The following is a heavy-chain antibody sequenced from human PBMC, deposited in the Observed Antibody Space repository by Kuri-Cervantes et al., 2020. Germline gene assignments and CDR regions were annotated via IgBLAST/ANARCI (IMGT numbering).Heavy chain of an antibody. CDR2: IWYDGSNK. CDR3: ARRGPRRSWYLNDAFDI. Sequence: GGSLRLSCAASGFTFSDYSMTWIRQAPGKGLEWVAVIWYDGSNKYYADSVKGRFTISRDNSKNTLYLQMNSLRAEDTAVYYCARRGPRRSWYLNDAFDIWGQGTMVTVSS. V-gene: IGHV3-33*08. D-gene: IGHD6-13*01. J-gene: IGHJ3*02. CDR1: GFTFSDYS.